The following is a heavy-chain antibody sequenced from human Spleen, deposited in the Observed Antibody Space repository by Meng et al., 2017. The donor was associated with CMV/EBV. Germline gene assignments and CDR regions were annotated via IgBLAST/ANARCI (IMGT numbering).Heavy chain of an antibody. CDR3: ARGRYCKSPNCLKSYFQH. CDR2: IRESETA. CDR1: GGSFSGYS. Sequence: SETLSLTCAVYGGSFSGYSWNWIRQPPGKGLEWIGEIRESETADYNSSLKSRVTISVDTSKHQFSLNLTSVTAADTAVYCCARGRYCKSPNCLKSYFQHWGQGTLVTVSS. D-gene: IGHD2-2*01. V-gene: IGHV4-34*01. J-gene: IGHJ1*01.